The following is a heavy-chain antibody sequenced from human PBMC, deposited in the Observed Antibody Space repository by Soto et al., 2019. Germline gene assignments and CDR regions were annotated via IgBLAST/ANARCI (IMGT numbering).Heavy chain of an antibody. D-gene: IGHD5-12*01. Sequence: EVQLVESGGGLVQPGGSLRLSCAASGFTVSSMYMSWVRQAPGKGLEWVSVFYKSGDTYYADSVKGRFTISRDNAKNTVYLQMNSLRAEDTAVYYCARGDGYNFLDFWGQGTLVTVSS. CDR2: FYKSGDT. V-gene: IGHV3-66*01. CDR1: GFTVSSMY. CDR3: ARGDGYNFLDF. J-gene: IGHJ4*02.